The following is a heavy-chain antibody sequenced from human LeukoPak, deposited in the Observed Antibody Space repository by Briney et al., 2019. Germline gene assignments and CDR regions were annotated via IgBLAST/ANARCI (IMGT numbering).Heavy chain of an antibody. CDR3: AKDPFRIAVAGFFDY. CDR1: GFTFSSYA. D-gene: IGHD6-19*01. V-gene: IGHV3-30-3*01. J-gene: IGHJ4*02. Sequence: PGGSLRLSCAASGFTFSSYAMHWVRQAPGKGLEWVAVISYDGSNKYYADSVKGRFTISRDNSKNTLYLQMNSLRAEATAVYYCAKDPFRIAVAGFFDYWGQGTLVTVSS. CDR2: ISYDGSNK.